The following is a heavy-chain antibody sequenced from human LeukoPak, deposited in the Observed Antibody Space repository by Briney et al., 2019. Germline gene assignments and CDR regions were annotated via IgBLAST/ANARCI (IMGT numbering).Heavy chain of an antibody. CDR3: AQSRIRGGTVDF. CDR2: AFRRGGT. D-gene: IGHD3-10*01. CDR1: DDSVTNYH. Sequence: SETLSLTCTISDDSVTNYHWSWVRQPAGKGLEWIGRAFRRGGTDYKPSLESRITMSLDTSRNQFSLTLKSVTAADTAMYYCAQSRIRGGTVDFWGQGILVTVSS. J-gene: IGHJ4*02. V-gene: IGHV4-4*07.